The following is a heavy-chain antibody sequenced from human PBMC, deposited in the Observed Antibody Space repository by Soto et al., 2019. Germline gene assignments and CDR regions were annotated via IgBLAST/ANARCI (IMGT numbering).Heavy chain of an antibody. CDR1: AGYISRYY. D-gene: IGHD4-17*01. Sequence: SETLSLTCSVSAGYISRYYWGWVRQPPGEGLEWIAYIYYSVTASYNPSLKSRVTISVDLSKNRFSLRLSSVTTADTALYYCARTTAVPNTLRSRYFFDYWGQGTLVTVSS. V-gene: IGHV4-59*01. CDR3: ARTTAVPNTLRSRYFFDY. CDR2: IYYSVTA. J-gene: IGHJ4*02.